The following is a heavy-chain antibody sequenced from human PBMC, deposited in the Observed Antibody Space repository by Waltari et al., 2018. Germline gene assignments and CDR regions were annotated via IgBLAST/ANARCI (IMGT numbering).Heavy chain of an antibody. V-gene: IGHV3-9*01. Sequence: EVQLVESGGGLVQPGRSLRLSCAASGFTFDDYAMHWVRQAPGKGLEWVSGISWNSGSIGYADSGKGRFTSSRDNAKNSLYLQMNSLRAEDTALYYCAKAQAAADAFDIWGQGTMVTVSS. J-gene: IGHJ3*02. CDR3: AKAQAAADAFDI. CDR2: ISWNSGSI. CDR1: GFTFDDYA. D-gene: IGHD6-13*01.